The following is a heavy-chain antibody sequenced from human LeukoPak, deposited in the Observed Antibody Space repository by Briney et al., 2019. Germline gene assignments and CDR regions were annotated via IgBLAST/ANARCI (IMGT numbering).Heavy chain of an antibody. J-gene: IGHJ4*02. D-gene: IGHD3-10*01. Sequence: GASVKVSCKASGYTFTSYDINWVRQATGQGLEWMGWMNPNSGNTGYAQKFQGRVTITRNTSISTVYMELSSLRSEDTAVYYCARGFMVRGVTSTFDYWGQGTLVTVSS. CDR3: ARGFMVRGVTSTFDY. V-gene: IGHV1-8*03. CDR2: MNPNSGNT. CDR1: GYTFTSYD.